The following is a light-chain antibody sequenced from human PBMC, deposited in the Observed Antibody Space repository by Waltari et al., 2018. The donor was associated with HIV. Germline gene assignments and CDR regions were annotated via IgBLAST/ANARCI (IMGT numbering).Light chain of an antibody. CDR1: SSDVGGYNY. CDR3: SSYTSSSTEV. Sequence: QSALTQPASVSGSPGQSITISCTGTSSDVGGYNYVSWYQQHPGKAPKRMIYEVSKRPSGVSNRFSGSKSGNTASLTISGLQAEDEADYYCSSYTSSSTEVFGGGTKLTVL. V-gene: IGLV2-14*01. CDR2: EVS. J-gene: IGLJ2*01.